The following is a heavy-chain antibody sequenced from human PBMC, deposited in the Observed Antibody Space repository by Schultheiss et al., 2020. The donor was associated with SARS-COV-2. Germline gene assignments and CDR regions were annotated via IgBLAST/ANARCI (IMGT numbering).Heavy chain of an antibody. V-gene: IGHV3-66*01. Sequence: GGSLRLSCAASGFTVSSNYMSWVRQAPGKGLEWVSVIYSGGSTYYADSVKGRFTISRDNAKNSLYLQMNSLRAEDTAVYYCARDEANAITMIVEAFDYWGQGTLVTVSS. D-gene: IGHD3-22*01. CDR2: IYSGGST. J-gene: IGHJ4*02. CDR1: GFTVSSNY. CDR3: ARDEANAITMIVEAFDY.